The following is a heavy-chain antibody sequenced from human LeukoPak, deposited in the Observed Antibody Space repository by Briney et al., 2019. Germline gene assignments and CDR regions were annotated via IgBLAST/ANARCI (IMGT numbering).Heavy chain of an antibody. Sequence: PGGSLRLSCAASGFTFSSYAMHWVRQAPGKGLEWVAVISYDGSNKYYADSVKGRFTISRDNSKNTLYLQMNSLRAEDTAVYYCARDQFKYGDAYFDYWGQGTLVTVSS. V-gene: IGHV3-30-3*01. CDR3: ARDQFKYGDAYFDY. CDR2: ISYDGSNK. D-gene: IGHD4-17*01. J-gene: IGHJ4*02. CDR1: GFTFSSYA.